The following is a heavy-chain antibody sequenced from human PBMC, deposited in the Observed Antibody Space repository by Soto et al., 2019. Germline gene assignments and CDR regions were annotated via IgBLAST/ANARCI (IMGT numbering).Heavy chain of an antibody. CDR3: ARARGELQGMYYYYGMDV. CDR1: GGSISSYY. Sequence: PSETLSLTCTVSGGSISSYYWSWIRQPAGQGLEWIGRIYPSGSTNYNPSLKSRVTTSVDTSKNQSSLKLSSVAAADTAVYYCARARGELQGMYYYYGMDVWGQGTTVTVSS. D-gene: IGHD1-7*01. CDR2: IYPSGST. V-gene: IGHV4-4*07. J-gene: IGHJ6*02.